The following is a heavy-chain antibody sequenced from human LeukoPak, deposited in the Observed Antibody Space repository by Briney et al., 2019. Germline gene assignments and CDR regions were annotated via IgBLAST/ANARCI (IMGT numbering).Heavy chain of an antibody. Sequence: SGGSLRLSCAASGLPFSNAWMSWVRQAPGKGLEWVAVISNDGSNKYYADSVKGRFTISRDNSKNTLYLQMNSLRAEDTAVYYCAKDRYSGLNTIDYWGQGTLVTVSS. CDR1: GLPFSNAW. V-gene: IGHV3-30*18. J-gene: IGHJ4*02. D-gene: IGHD6-13*01. CDR3: AKDRYSGLNTIDY. CDR2: ISNDGSNK.